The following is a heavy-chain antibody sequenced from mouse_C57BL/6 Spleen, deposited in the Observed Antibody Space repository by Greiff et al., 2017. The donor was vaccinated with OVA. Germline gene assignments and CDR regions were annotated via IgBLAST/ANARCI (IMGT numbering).Heavy chain of an antibody. CDR3: ARGGTTVVATRAMDY. D-gene: IGHD1-1*01. J-gene: IGHJ4*01. CDR1: GYAFTNYL. V-gene: IGHV1-54*01. CDR2: INPGSGGT. Sequence: VQLVESGAELVRPGTSVKVSCKASGYAFTNYLIEWVKQRPGQGLEWIGVINPGSGGTNYNEKFKGKATLTADKSSSTAYMQLSSLTSEDSAVYFCARGGTTVVATRAMDYWGQGTSVTVSS.